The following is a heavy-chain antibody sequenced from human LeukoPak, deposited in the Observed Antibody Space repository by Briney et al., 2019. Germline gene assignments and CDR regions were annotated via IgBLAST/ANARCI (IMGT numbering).Heavy chain of an antibody. CDR1: GFTFSSYA. CDR3: AKSSAGTIAY. D-gene: IGHD6-19*01. J-gene: IGHJ4*02. CDR2: IRGNGGST. V-gene: IGHV3-23*01. Sequence: PGGSLRLSCAASGFTFSSYAMSWVRQAPGKGLEWVSGIRGNGGSTYYADSVKGRFTISRDNSKNTLYLQMNSLRAEDTAVYYCAKSSAGTIAYWGQGALVTVSS.